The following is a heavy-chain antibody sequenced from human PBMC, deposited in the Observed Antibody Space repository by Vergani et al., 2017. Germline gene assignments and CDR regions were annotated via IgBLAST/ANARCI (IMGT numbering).Heavy chain of an antibody. CDR3: AKDKDRWQQLEFVFGI. Sequence: QVQLVESGGGVVQPGGSLRLSCAASGVSFSSFGMHWVRQAPGKGLEWVAFIWYDGSDKYYVDSVKGRFTISRDNSKNTLYLQVDSLRAEDTAVYYCAKDKDRWQQLEFVFGIWGQGRMVTVSS. J-gene: IGHJ3*02. V-gene: IGHV3-30*02. CDR1: GVSFSSFG. D-gene: IGHD5-24*01. CDR2: IWYDGSDK.